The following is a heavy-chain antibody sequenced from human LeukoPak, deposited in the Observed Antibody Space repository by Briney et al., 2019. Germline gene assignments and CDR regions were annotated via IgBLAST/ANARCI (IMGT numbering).Heavy chain of an antibody. J-gene: IGHJ5*02. CDR3: ARSISGSYGLNWFDP. D-gene: IGHD1-26*01. Sequence: SETLSLTCTVSGGSISGYYWSWIRQAAGKGLGWIGRIYTSGSPDYNPSLKSRVTISVDTSKNQFSLKLSSVTAADTAVYYCARSISGSYGLNWFDPWGQGTLVTVSS. V-gene: IGHV4-4*07. CDR1: GGSISGYY. CDR2: IYTSGSP.